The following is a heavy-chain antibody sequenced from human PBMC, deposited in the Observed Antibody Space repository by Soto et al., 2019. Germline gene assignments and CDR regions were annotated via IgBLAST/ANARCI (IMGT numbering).Heavy chain of an antibody. J-gene: IGHJ1*01. CDR3: ARDPRSITGTTSSEDFQH. CDR2: IIPILGIT. Sequence: QAQLMQSGAEVKKPGSSVKVSCKASGGTFSGYAISWVRQAPGQGLEWMGGIIPILGITNYAQKFQGRITIAADESTGTACLDLRSLRSEDTAVYYCARDPRSITGTTSSEDFQHWGQGTLVSVSS. CDR1: GGTFSGYA. V-gene: IGHV1-69*01. D-gene: IGHD1-20*01.